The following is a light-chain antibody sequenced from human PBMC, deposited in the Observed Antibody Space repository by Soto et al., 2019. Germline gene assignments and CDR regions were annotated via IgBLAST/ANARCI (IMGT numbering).Light chain of an antibody. CDR1: QSISSW. V-gene: IGKV1-5*03. CDR2: KAS. Sequence: DIQMTQSPSTLSASVGDRVTITCRASQSISSWLAWYQQKPGKAPKLLIYKASSIESGVPSRFSGSGSGTEFTLTISRLQPDDFSTYYCKQYNSYPWTFGQGTKVEIK. J-gene: IGKJ1*01. CDR3: KQYNSYPWT.